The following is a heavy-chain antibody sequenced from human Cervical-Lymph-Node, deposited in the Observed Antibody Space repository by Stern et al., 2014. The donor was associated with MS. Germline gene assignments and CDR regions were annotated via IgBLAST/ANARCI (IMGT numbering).Heavy chain of an antibody. CDR1: GFSLTTSGVG. J-gene: IGHJ5*02. D-gene: IGHD1-26*01. V-gene: IGHV2-5*02. CDR3: AHRSTSVAGAWAS. Sequence: QVTLKESGPTLVKPTQTLTLTCDFSGFSLTTSGVGVGWIRQPPGTALEWLALLYWDDDKRYSPSLKNRLSIITNTAKNQVVLTMTNMDPVDTGTYYCAHRSTSVAGAWASWGQGILVVVSS. CDR2: LYWDDDK.